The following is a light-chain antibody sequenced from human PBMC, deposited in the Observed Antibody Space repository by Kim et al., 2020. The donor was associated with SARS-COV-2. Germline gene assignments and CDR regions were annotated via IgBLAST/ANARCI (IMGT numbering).Light chain of an antibody. CDR3: QQYGSSPPIT. CDR2: GAS. Sequence: EIVLTQSPGTLSLSPGERATLSCRASQSVSSNYLAWYQQKPGQAPRLLIYGASRGATGIPDRFSGSGSGTDFTLTISRLEPEDFAVYYCQQYGSSPPITFGQGTRLEIK. J-gene: IGKJ5*01. CDR1: QSVSSNY. V-gene: IGKV3-20*01.